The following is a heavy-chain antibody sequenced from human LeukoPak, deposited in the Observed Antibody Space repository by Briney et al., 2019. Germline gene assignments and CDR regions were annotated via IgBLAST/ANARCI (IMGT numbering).Heavy chain of an antibody. CDR3: AELGITMIGGV. V-gene: IGHV3-48*03. CDR2: ISSRVSTI. CDR1: GFTFSMYE. J-gene: IGHJ6*04. Sequence: GGSLRLSCAAAGFTFSMYEMNWVRQAPGEVLEWVAYISSRVSTIYYADSGKGRFTISRDNAKNSLYLQMNSLRAEDTAVYYCAELGITMIGGVCGKGTTVTISS. D-gene: IGHD3-10*02.